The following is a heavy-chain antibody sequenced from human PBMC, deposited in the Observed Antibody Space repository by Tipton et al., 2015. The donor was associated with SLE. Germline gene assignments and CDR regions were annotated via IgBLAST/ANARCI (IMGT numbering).Heavy chain of an antibody. Sequence: TLSLTCAVYGGSFSGYYWSWIRQPPGKGLEWIGEINHSGSTNYNPSLKSRVTISVDTSKNQFSLKLSSVTAADTAVYYCARGRVWQQLVYFDYWGQGTLVTVSS. V-gene: IGHV4-34*01. CDR3: ARGRVWQQLVYFDY. CDR1: GGSFSGYY. D-gene: IGHD6-13*01. J-gene: IGHJ4*02. CDR2: INHSGST.